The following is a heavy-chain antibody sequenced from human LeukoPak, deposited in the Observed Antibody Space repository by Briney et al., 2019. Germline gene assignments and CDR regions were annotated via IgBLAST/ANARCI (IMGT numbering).Heavy chain of an antibody. V-gene: IGHV5-51*01. CDR2: IYPSDSDT. Sequence: GGSLKISCQGSEYSFATYWIAWLRQMPGKGLEWMGIIYPSDSDTRYSPSFQGQVTISADKSIKTAYLQWSSLKASDTAMYYCARPLQGIVGATGFDYWGQGTLVTVSS. J-gene: IGHJ4*02. D-gene: IGHD1-26*01. CDR1: EYSFATYW. CDR3: ARPLQGIVGATGFDY.